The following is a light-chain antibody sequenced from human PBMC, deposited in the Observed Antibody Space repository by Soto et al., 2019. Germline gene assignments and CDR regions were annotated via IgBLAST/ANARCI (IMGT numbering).Light chain of an antibody. CDR3: RQCYSYPALS. J-gene: IGKJ4*01. V-gene: IGKV1-8*01. CDR2: AAS. Sequence: AIRMTQPPSSLSAEIGDTVNITCRASQAISSYIAWYQEKPGEAPKFLIYAASALQSGVQSSFGGSGSGAEFTLSVVDLQSEDFESYYCRQCYSYPALSIGGGAKGEIK. CDR1: QAISSY.